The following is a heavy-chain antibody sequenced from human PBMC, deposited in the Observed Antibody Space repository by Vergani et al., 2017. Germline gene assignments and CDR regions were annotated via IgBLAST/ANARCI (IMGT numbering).Heavy chain of an antibody. D-gene: IGHD1-7*01. CDR2: INPNSGGT. V-gene: IGHV1-2*02. Sequence: QVQLVQSGAEVKKPGASVKVSCKASGYTFTGYYMHWVRQAPGQGLEWMGWINPNSGGTNYAQKFQGRVTMTRDTSSSTAYMELSRLRSDDKAVYYCARVLSRWNSALARSFDPWGQGTLVTVSS. CDR3: ARVLSRWNSALARSFDP. J-gene: IGHJ5*02. CDR1: GYTFTGYY.